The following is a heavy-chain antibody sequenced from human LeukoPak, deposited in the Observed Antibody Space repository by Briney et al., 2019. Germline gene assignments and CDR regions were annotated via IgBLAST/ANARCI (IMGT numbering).Heavy chain of an antibody. CDR1: GGSISSGDYY. CDR3: ARERERLFERYFDY. D-gene: IGHD3-3*01. Sequence: PSQTLSLTCTVSGGSISSGDYYWSWIRQPPGKGLEWIGYIYYSGSTYYNPSLKSRVTISVDTSKNQFSLKLSSVTAADTAVYYCARERERLFERYFDYWGQGTLVTVSS. J-gene: IGHJ4*02. V-gene: IGHV4-30-4*08. CDR2: IYYSGST.